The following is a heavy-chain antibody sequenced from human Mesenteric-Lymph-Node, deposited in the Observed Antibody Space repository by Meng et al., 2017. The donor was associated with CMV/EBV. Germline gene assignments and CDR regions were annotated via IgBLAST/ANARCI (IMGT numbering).Heavy chain of an antibody. J-gene: IGHJ6*02. D-gene: IGHD2-8*01. V-gene: IGHV3-11*04. CDR3: ARGGYCTNGVCPLYYYYGMDV. CDR2: ISSSGSTI. Sequence: GESLKISCAASGFTFSDYYMSWIRQAPGKGLEWVSYISSSGSTIYYADSVKGRFTISTDNSKNTLYLQMNSLRAEDTAVYYCARGGYCTNGVCPLYYYYGMDVWGQGTAVTVSS. CDR1: GFTFSDYY.